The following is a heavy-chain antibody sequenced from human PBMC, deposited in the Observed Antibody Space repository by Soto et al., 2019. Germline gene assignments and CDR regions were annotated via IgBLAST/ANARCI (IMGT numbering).Heavy chain of an antibody. CDR3: ASEREGGLAP. CDR1: GGSISSGDYY. D-gene: IGHD3-16*01. J-gene: IGHJ5*02. CDR2: IYYSGST. Sequence: SETLSLTCTVSGGSISSGDYYWTWIRQPPGKGLEWIGYIYYSGSTYHNPSLRSRVTMSLDTSKNQFSLKLSSVTAADTAVYYCASEREGGLAPWGQGTLVTVSS. V-gene: IGHV4-30-4*01.